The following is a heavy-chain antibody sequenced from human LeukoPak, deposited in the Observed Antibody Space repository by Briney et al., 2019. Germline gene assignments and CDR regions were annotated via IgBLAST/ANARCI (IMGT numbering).Heavy chain of an antibody. D-gene: IGHD1-26*01. CDR2: INPSGGRT. CDR3: ARSYYENGDFDF. CDR1: GYTFTSYY. Sequence: GASVKVSCKASGYTFTSYYMHWVRQAPGQGLEWMGIINPSGGRTNYAQSFQGRVTMTRDTSTSTVYMDLSSLRSEDTALYYCARSYYENGDFDFWGQGTLVTVS. J-gene: IGHJ4*02. V-gene: IGHV1-46*01.